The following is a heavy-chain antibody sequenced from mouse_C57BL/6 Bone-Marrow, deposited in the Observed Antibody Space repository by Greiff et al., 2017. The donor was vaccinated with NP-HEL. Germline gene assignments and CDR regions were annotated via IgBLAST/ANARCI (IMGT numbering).Heavy chain of an antibody. CDR2: IYPRSGNT. Sequence: VQLQESGAELARPGASVKLSCKASGYTFTSYGISWVKQRTGQGLEWIGEIYPRSGNTYYNEKFKGKATLTADKSSSTAYMELRSLTSEDSAVYFCARSKLTGNAMDYWGQGTSVTVSS. V-gene: IGHV1-81*01. CDR3: ARSKLTGNAMDY. CDR1: GYTFTSYG. J-gene: IGHJ4*01. D-gene: IGHD4-1*01.